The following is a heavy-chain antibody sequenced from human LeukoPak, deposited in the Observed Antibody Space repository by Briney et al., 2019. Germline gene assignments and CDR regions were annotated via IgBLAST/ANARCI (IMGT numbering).Heavy chain of an antibody. Sequence: PSETLSLTCTVSGGSISSSSYYWGWIRQPPGKGLEWIGSIYYSGSTYYNPSLKSRVTISVDTSKNQFSLKLSSVTAADTAVYYCARAIAAAANNWFDPWGQGTLVTVSS. CDR2: IYYSGST. J-gene: IGHJ5*02. D-gene: IGHD6-13*01. CDR3: ARAIAAAANNWFDP. V-gene: IGHV4-39*07. CDR1: GGSISSSSYY.